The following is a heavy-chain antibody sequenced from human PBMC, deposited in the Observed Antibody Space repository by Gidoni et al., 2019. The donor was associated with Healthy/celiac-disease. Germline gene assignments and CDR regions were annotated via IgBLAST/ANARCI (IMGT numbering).Heavy chain of an antibody. D-gene: IGHD5-12*01. CDR3: ARDEGYNYRLGAFDI. J-gene: IGHJ3*02. CDR2: CWYDGSNK. CDR1: GVTFSRYG. V-gene: IGHV3-33*01. Sequence: QVQLVASGGGGVQHGGSMRLSCAAHGVTFSRYGMHWVRAAPGKGLEWVAVCWYDGSNKYYAYSVKGRFTISRDNSKNTLYLQMNSLRAEDTAVYYCARDEGYNYRLGAFDIWGQGTMVTVSS.